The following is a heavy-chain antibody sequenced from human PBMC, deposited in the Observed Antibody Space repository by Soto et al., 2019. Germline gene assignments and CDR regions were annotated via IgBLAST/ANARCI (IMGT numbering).Heavy chain of an antibody. CDR1: GVTLSNFG. J-gene: IGHJ4*02. V-gene: IGHV3-30*03. Sequence: QVQLVESGGGVVQPGRSLRLSCAASGVTLSNFGMHWVRQAPGKGLEWVAVISRDGSTMFYADSVKGRFTISRDSSRNTLYLQMNSLRAEDTAVYHCVGEVASGYWGQGPLVTVSS. D-gene: IGHD2-21*01. CDR2: ISRDGSTM. CDR3: VGEVASGY.